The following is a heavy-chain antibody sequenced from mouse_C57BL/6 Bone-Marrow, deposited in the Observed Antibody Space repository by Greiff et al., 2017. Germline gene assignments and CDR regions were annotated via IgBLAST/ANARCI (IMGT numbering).Heavy chain of an antibody. J-gene: IGHJ3*01. CDR3: ARHEDLYYYGSSYGFAY. V-gene: IGHV1-62-2*01. Sequence: QVQLQQSGAELVKPGASVKLSCKASGYTFTEYTIHRVKQRSGQGLEWIGWFYPGSGSIKYNEKFKDKATLTADKSSSTVYMELSRLTSEDSAVYFCARHEDLYYYGSSYGFAYWGQGTLVTVSA. CDR1: GYTFTEYT. D-gene: IGHD1-1*01. CDR2: FYPGSGSI.